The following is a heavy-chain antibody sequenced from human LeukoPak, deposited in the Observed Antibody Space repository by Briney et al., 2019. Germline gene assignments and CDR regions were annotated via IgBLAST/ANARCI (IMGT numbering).Heavy chain of an antibody. J-gene: IGHJ4*01. V-gene: IGHV3-23*01. CDR2: VSANGART. Sequence: GGSLRLSCAASGFTFTSYTMSWVRQAPGKGLEWISTVSANGARTYYADSVKGRLTISRDNSKNTLFLQINSLRAEDTAAYYCAKGHRPCSGGNCNSQVDYWGHGTLVTVSS. D-gene: IGHD2-15*01. CDR1: GFTFTSYT. CDR3: AKGHRPCSGGNCNSQVDY.